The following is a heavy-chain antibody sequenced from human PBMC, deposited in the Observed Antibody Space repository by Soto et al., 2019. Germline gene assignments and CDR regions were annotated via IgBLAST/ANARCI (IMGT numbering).Heavy chain of an antibody. CDR2: IYYSGST. D-gene: IGHD3-16*01. Sequence: PETLSLTCTVSGVSISSNVHYWGWVRQSPGKGLEWIASIYYSGSTYHNPSLESRVSISVDTSKNQFSLKVTSVTAADTAVYYCARHPFGGYAFDSWGQGTLVTVSS. J-gene: IGHJ4*02. CDR1: GVSISSNVHY. V-gene: IGHV4-39*01. CDR3: ARHPFGGYAFDS.